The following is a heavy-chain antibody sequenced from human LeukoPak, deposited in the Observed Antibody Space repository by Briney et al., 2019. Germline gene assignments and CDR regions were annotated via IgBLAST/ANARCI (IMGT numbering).Heavy chain of an antibody. D-gene: IGHD6-13*01. CDR2: INPNSGGT. V-gene: IGHV1-2*04. CDR3: ARGPLGIAAASDY. CDR1: GYTFTGYY. Sequence: GASVKVSCKASGYTFTGYYMHWVRQAPGQGLEWMGWINPNSGGTNYAQKFQGWVTMTRDTSISTAYMELSRLRSDDTAVYYCARGPLGIAAASDYWGQGTLVTVSS. J-gene: IGHJ4*02.